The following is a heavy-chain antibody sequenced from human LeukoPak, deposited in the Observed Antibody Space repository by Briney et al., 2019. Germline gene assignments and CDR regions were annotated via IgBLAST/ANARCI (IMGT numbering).Heavy chain of an antibody. CDR2: IYTSGTT. D-gene: IGHD6-19*01. CDR3: ARDRPNLAGILDY. Sequence: KTSETLSLTCTVSGDSISSYYWTWIRQPAGKGLDWIGRIYTSGTTNYSPSLKSRVTISVDKPKNQFSLNLSSATAADTAVYYCARDRPNLAGILDYWGQGTLVTVSS. V-gene: IGHV4-4*07. J-gene: IGHJ4*02. CDR1: GDSISSYY.